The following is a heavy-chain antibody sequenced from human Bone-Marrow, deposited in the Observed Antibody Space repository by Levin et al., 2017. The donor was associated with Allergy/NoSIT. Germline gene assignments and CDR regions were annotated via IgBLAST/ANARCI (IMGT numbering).Heavy chain of an antibody. D-gene: IGHD2-21*02. CDR1: GFTFSSYG. V-gene: IGHV3-30*18. CDR2: ISYDGSNK. Sequence: GGSLRLSCAASGFTFSSYGMHWVRQAPGKGLEWVAVISYDGSNKYYADSVKGRFTISRDNSKNTLYLQMNSLRAEDTAVYYCAKDHCGGDCYHNDYWGQGTLVTVSS. CDR3: AKDHCGGDCYHNDY. J-gene: IGHJ4*02.